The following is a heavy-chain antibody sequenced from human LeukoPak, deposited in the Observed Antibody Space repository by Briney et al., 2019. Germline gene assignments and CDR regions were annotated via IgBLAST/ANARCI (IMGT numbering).Heavy chain of an antibody. J-gene: IGHJ6*03. CDR1: GGSISSSSYS. Sequence: SDTLSLTCTVSGGSISSSSYSWCWIRQPPGKGLEWIGTTYHSGTSYYNPSLKSRVTISVDTSKNQLSLKVNSVTAADTAEYYCACSAQYSYYYYMDVRGKGTTVTVSS. CDR3: ACSAQYSYYYYMDV. CDR2: TYHSGTS. V-gene: IGHV4-39*07. D-gene: IGHD2/OR15-2a*01.